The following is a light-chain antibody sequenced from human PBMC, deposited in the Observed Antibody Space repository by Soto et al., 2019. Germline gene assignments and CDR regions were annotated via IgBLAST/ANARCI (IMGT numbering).Light chain of an antibody. V-gene: IGLV1-40*01. Sequence: QPVLTQPPSVSGAPGQRVTISCTGSSSNIGAGYDVHWYQQLPGTAPKLLIYGNSNRPSGVPDRFSGSKSGTSASLAITGLQAEDEADYYCSLYTSENTYVFGTGTKLTVL. CDR3: SLYTSENTYV. J-gene: IGLJ1*01. CDR2: GNS. CDR1: SSNIGAGYD.